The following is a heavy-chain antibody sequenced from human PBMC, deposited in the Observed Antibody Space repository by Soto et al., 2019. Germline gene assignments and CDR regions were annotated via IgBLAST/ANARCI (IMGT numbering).Heavy chain of an antibody. V-gene: IGHV3-30*18. CDR1: GFTFSSYG. Sequence: PGGSLRLSCAASGFTFSSYGMHWVRQAPGKGLEWVAVISYDGSNKYYADSVKGRFTISRDNSKNTLYLQMNSLRAEDTAVYYCAKDPLSRDHYYYMDVWGKGTTVTVSS. CDR3: AKDPLSRDHYYYMDV. CDR2: ISYDGSNK. J-gene: IGHJ6*03.